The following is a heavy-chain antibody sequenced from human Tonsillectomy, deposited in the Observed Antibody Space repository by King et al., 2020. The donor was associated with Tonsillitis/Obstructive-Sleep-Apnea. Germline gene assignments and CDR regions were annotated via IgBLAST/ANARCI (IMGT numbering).Heavy chain of an antibody. V-gene: IGHV3-49*04. D-gene: IGHD1-26*01. CDR1: GFTFGDYG. Sequence: VQLVESGGGLVQPGRSLRLSCTASGFTFGDYGMSWVRQAPGKGLEWVAFIRSKAYGGTAEYAASVKGRFTISKDDSKSIAYLQMNSLKTEDSALYYCTRVGTSGSYSFYCWGQGTMVTVSS. J-gene: IGHJ3*01. CDR2: IRSKAYGGTA. CDR3: TRVGTSGSYSFYC.